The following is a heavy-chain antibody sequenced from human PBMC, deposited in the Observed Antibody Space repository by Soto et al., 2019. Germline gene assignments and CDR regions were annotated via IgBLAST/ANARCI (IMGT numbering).Heavy chain of an antibody. CDR1: GFSVTNNY. J-gene: IGHJ3*02. Sequence: QLVASGGGLIQPGESLTLSCEASGFSVTNNYMYWVRQAPGKGLEWVSLIYSGGGTHYADFVNGRFIISRDNSKNTLHLQMDKLRAEDTAIYYCARAIACSSSSCQGDNFDIWGRGTLVTVSP. CDR3: ARAIACSSSSCQGDNFDI. D-gene: IGHD2-2*01. V-gene: IGHV3-53*01. CDR2: IYSGGGT.